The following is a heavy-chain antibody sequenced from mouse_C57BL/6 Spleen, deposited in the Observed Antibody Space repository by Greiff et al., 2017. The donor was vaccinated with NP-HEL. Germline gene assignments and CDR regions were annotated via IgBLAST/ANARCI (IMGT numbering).Heavy chain of an antibody. Sequence: QVQLQQPGAELVRPGTSVKLSCKASGYTFTSYWMHWVKQRPGQGLEWIGVIDPSDSYTNYNQKFKGKATLTVDTSSSTAYMQLSSLTSEDSAVYYCARVYYASFAYWGQGTLVTVSA. J-gene: IGHJ3*01. CDR1: GYTFTSYW. CDR3: ARVYYASFAY. V-gene: IGHV1-59*01. CDR2: IDPSDSYT. D-gene: IGHD2-1*01.